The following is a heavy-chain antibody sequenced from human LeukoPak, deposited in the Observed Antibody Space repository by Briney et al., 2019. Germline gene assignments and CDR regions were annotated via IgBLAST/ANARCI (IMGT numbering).Heavy chain of an antibody. J-gene: IGHJ2*01. D-gene: IGHD6-13*01. CDR2: IYYGRST. CDR1: GGSISSGDYY. V-gene: IGHV4-30-4*01. CDR3: ARDLEAAAGTWYFDL. Sequence: SSETLSLTCTVSGGSISSGDYYWSWIRQPPGKGLEWIGYIYYGRSTYYNPSLKSRVTISVDTSKNQFSLKLSSVTAADTAVYYCARDLEAAAGTWYFDLWGRGTLVTVSS.